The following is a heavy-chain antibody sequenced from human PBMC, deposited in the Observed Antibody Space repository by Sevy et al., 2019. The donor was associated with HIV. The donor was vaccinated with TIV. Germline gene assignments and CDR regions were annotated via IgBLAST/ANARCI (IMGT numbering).Heavy chain of an antibody. J-gene: IGHJ5*02. Sequence: LSLTCTVFGGSISAYYWSWIRQPPGKGMEYVVYIYYTGSTNYNPSLKSRVTISVDTSKNQFSLRLTSVTAADTAIYYCARAPPVRSGDDSLNWFDPWGQGTLVTVSS. CDR2: IYYTGST. CDR3: ARAPPVRSGDDSLNWFDP. CDR1: GGSISAYY. V-gene: IGHV4-59*01. D-gene: IGHD5-12*01.